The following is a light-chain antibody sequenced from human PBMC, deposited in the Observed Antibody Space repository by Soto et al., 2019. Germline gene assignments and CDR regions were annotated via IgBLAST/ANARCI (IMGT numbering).Light chain of an antibody. Sequence: EIVMTPSPATLSVSPVESATLSCRASQSITNNLAWYQQKPGQAPRLLIYGASTRATGIPARFSGSGSGTEFTLTISSLQSEDFAVYYCQQYNNWPPLFTFGPGTKVDIK. J-gene: IGKJ3*01. V-gene: IGKV3-15*01. CDR2: GAS. CDR1: QSITNN. CDR3: QQYNNWPPLFT.